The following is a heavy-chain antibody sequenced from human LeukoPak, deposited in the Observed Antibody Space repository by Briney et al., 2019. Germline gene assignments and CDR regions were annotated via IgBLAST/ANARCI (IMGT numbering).Heavy chain of an antibody. Sequence: SVTVSCTASGGTFSSYAISWVRQAPGQGLEWMGGIIPIFGTANYAQKFQGRVTITADESTSTAYMELSSLRSEDTAVYYCARGLGIAAAGPYYFDYWGQGTLVTVSS. CDR3: ARGLGIAAAGPYYFDY. D-gene: IGHD6-13*01. J-gene: IGHJ4*02. CDR2: IIPIFGTA. CDR1: GGTFSSYA. V-gene: IGHV1-69*13.